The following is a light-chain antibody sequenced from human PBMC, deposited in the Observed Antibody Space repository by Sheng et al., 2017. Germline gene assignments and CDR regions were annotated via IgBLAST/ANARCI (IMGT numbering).Light chain of an antibody. CDR2: KAS. Sequence: DIQMTQSPSTLSASVGDRVTITCRASQSIDNWLAWYQQKPGKAPKVLIYKASGLQSGVPARFSGSGYGTEFTLTISSLQPDDFATYYCQHFAANSPWTFGQGTKVEI. CDR1: QSIDNW. CDR3: QHFAANSPWT. J-gene: IGKJ1*01. V-gene: IGKV1-5*03.